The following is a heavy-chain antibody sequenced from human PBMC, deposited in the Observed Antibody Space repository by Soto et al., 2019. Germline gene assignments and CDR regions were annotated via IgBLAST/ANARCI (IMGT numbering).Heavy chain of an antibody. CDR3: ASPYYYDSSGYFGY. J-gene: IGHJ4*02. Sequence: SATLSLTCAVSGYSISSGYYWGWIRQPPGKGLEWIGSIYHSGSTYYNPSLKSRVTISVDTAKKQFSLKVSSVTAADTAVYYCASPYYYDSSGYFGYGGQGPLVNVSS. V-gene: IGHV4-38-2*01. CDR1: GYSISSGYY. D-gene: IGHD3-22*01. CDR2: IYHSGST.